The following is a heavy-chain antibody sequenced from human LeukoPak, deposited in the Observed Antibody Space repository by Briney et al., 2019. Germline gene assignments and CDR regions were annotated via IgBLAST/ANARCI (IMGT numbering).Heavy chain of an antibody. V-gene: IGHV1-2*02. CDR2: IKSNSGGT. J-gene: IGHJ3*02. CDR3: ASHQGQERGFDI. Sequence: ASVQDSCKTSGYTFTAHYMHWVRHDPAQRVVLVGWIKSNSGGTNYAQKFQGRVTMTRDTSISTAYMELSRLRSDDTAVYYCASHQGQERGFDIWGQGTMVTVSS. CDR1: GYTFTAHY.